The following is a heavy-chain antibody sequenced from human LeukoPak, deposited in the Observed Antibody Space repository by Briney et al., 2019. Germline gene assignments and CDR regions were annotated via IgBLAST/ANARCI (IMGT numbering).Heavy chain of an antibody. J-gene: IGHJ5*02. D-gene: IGHD6-19*01. CDR1: GFTSKSYG. CDR2: ISYDGSNK. Sequence: GGSLRLSCAASGFTSKSYGMHWVRQAPGKGLEWVAVISYDGSNKYSTDSVKGRFTVSRDNSKNTLYLQMNSLRAEDTAVYFCAKDLTPGVAGAIDLWGQGTLVIVSS. V-gene: IGHV3-30*18. CDR3: AKDLTPGVAGAIDL.